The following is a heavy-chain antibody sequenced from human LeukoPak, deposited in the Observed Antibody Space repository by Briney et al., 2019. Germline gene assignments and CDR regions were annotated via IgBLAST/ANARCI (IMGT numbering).Heavy chain of an antibody. V-gene: IGHV3-21*01. Sequence: GGSLRLSCAASGFTFSSYSMNWVRQAPGKGLEWVSSISSISSYRYYADSVKGRFTISRDNAKNSLYLQMNSLRAEDTAVYYCARASGYTSGWYDDAFDIWGQGTMVTVSS. CDR3: ARASGYTSGWYDDAFDI. CDR2: ISSISSYR. D-gene: IGHD6-19*01. J-gene: IGHJ3*02. CDR1: GFTFSSYS.